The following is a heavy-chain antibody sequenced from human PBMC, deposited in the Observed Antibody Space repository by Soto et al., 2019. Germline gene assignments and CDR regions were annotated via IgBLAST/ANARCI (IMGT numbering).Heavy chain of an antibody. D-gene: IGHD6-13*01. CDR3: ARDRFQQQLVRDYYYGMDV. CDR1: GFTVSSNY. J-gene: IGHJ6*02. V-gene: IGHV3-53*01. Sequence: LRLSCAASGFTVSSNYMSWVRQAPGKGLEWVSVIYSGGSTYYADSVKGRFTISRGNSKNTLYLQMNSLRAEDTAVYYCARDRFQQQLVRDYYYGMDVWGQGTTVTV. CDR2: IYSGGST.